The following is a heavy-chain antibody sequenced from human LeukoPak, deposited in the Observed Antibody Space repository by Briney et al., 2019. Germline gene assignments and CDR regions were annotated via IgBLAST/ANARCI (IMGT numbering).Heavy chain of an antibody. CDR2: IWYDGSNK. CDR3: ARDNYYDSSGYYGTSDY. Sequence: GRSLRLSCAASGFTFSSYGMHWVRQAPGKGLEWVAVIWYDGSNKYYADSVKGRFTISRDNSKNTLYLQMNSLRAEDTAVYYCARDNYYDSSGYYGTSDYWGQGTLVTVSS. D-gene: IGHD3-22*01. V-gene: IGHV3-33*01. J-gene: IGHJ4*02. CDR1: GFTFSSYG.